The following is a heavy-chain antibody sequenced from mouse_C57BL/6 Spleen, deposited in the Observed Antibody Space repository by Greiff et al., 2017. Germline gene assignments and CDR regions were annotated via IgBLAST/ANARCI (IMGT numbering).Heavy chain of an antibody. CDR2: IDPSDSYT. J-gene: IGHJ1*03. CDR1: GYTFTSYW. Sequence: VQLQQSGAELVKPGASVKLSCKASGYTFTSYWLQWVKQRPGQGLEWIGEIDPSDSYTNYNQKFKGKATLTVDTSSSTAYMQLSSLTSEDSAVYYCARPYYCSSHWYCDVWGTGTMVTVTS. V-gene: IGHV1-50*01. CDR3: ARPYYCSSHWYCDV. D-gene: IGHD1-1*01.